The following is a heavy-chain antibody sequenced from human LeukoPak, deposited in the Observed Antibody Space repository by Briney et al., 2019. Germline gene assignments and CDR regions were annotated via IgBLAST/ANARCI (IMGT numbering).Heavy chain of an antibody. J-gene: IGHJ4*02. CDR2: FDPEDGET. CDR1: GYTLTELS. Sequence: ASVKVSCKVSGYTLTELSMHWVRQAPGKGLEWMGGFDPEDGETIYAQKFQGRVTMTEDTSTDTAYMELSSLRSEDTAVYYCATPSLSGRGVMKYYFDYWGQGTLVTVSS. V-gene: IGHV1-24*01. CDR3: ATPSLSGRGVMKYYFDY. D-gene: IGHD3-10*01.